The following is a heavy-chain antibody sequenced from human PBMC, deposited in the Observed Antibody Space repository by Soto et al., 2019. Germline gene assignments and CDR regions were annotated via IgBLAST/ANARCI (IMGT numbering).Heavy chain of an antibody. CDR1: GFTFSSYA. CDR3: AKYQQITSLNPWVATYRGFDP. D-gene: IGHD2-15*01. CDR2: ISGSGGST. Sequence: EVQLLESGGGLVQPGGSLRLSCAASGFTFSSYAMSWVSQAPGKGLEWVSAISGSGGSTNYADSVRGRFTISRDNSKEPLCLQMNSLRAEDTAVYYCAKYQQITSLNPWVATYRGFDPWGQGTLVTVSS. J-gene: IGHJ5*02. V-gene: IGHV3-23*01.